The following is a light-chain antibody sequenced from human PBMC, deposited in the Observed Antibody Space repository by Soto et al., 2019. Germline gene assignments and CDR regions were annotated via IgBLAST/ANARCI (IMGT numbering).Light chain of an antibody. J-gene: IGKJ1*01. Sequence: EIVMTQSPAPLSVSPGGRATLSLRASQSVSSNLAWYQQRPGQAPRLLIYGASNRATGIPDRFSGSGSGTDFTLTISRLEPEDFAVYYCQQYGSSGTFGQGTKVDI. CDR3: QQYGSSGT. V-gene: IGKV3-20*01. CDR2: GAS. CDR1: QSVSSN.